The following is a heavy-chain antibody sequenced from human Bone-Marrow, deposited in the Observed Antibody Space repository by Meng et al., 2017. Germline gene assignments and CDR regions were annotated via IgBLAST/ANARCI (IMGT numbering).Heavy chain of an antibody. CDR3: ARADPSRTVDYYYGMDV. Sequence: AETLSLTGTAPGGSISSYYWSWIRQPPGKGLGWNGYIYYSGSTNYNPSLKTRVTISVDTTQNQFSLRLSSVTAADADVYYCARADPSRTVDYYYGMDVWGQGTMVTVSS. CDR1: GGSISSYY. D-gene: IGHD4-17*01. CDR2: IYYSGST. J-gene: IGHJ6*02. V-gene: IGHV4-59*01.